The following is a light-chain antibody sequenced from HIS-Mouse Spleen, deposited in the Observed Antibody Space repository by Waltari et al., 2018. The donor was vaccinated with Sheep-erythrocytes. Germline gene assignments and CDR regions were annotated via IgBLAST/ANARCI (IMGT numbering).Light chain of an antibody. CDR3: MQALQTPWT. Sequence: DIVMTQSPLSLRVTTGEPASISCRSSQSLLHRNGYNYLDWYLQKPGQSPQLLIYWCSNRASGVPDRFSGSGSGTDFTLKISRVEAEDVGVYYCMQALQTPWTFGQGTKVEIK. J-gene: IGKJ1*01. V-gene: IGKV2-28*01. CDR1: QSLLHRNGYNY. CDR2: WCS.